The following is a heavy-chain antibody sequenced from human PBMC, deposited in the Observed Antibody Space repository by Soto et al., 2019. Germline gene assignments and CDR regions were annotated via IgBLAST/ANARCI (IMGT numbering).Heavy chain of an antibody. J-gene: IGHJ4*02. CDR1: GYTFTSYA. CDR3: ARDVAARPSPNVDY. D-gene: IGHD6-6*01. V-gene: IGHV1-18*01. CDR2: ISDYDGNT. Sequence: APVKVSCKASGYTFTSYAMHWVRQAPGQRLEWMGWISDYDGNTNYAQKLQGRVTMTTDTSTSTAYMELRSLRSDDTAVYYCARDVAARPSPNVDYWAQGTMVTVSS.